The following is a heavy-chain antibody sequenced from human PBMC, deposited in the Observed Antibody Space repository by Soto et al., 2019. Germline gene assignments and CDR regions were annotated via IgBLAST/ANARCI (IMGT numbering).Heavy chain of an antibody. CDR3: ARDLGSSYFYYLDV. V-gene: IGHV4-59*01. CDR2: IYYSGRT. Sequence: SETLSLTCTVSGGSISSYYWSWIRQPPGKGPEWIGYIYYSGRTSSNPSLKSRVTISVDTSKNQFSLKLSSVTAADTAVYYCARDLGSSYFYYLDVWGQGTTVTVSS. CDR1: GGSISSYY. J-gene: IGHJ6*03. D-gene: IGHD1-26*01.